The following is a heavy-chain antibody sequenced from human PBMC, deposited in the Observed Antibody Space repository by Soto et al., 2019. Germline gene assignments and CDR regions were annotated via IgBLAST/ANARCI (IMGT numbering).Heavy chain of an antibody. V-gene: IGHV1-69*01. J-gene: IGHJ4*02. Sequence: QLHLVQSGAEVKKPGSSLKVSCKASGGTFSNSGISWVRQAPGQGLEWMGGIIPIFDTTNYAQRFQGRVSISADESTSTAYMELSSLRYEDTAVYFCARPRTTATTKGYDYWGQGTLVTVSS. CDR3: ARPRTTATTKGYDY. CDR2: IIPIFDTT. CDR1: GGTFSNSG. D-gene: IGHD1-1*01.